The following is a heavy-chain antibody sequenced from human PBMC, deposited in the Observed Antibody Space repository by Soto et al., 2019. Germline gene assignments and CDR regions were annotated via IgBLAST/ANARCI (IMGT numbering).Heavy chain of an antibody. CDR2: IIPIFGTA. V-gene: IGHV1-69*13. J-gene: IGHJ4*02. CDR1: GGTFSSYA. Sequence: SVKVSCKASGGTFSSYAISWVRQAPGQGPEWMGGIIPIFGTANYAQKFQGRVTITADESTSTAYMELSSLRSEDTAMYYCARDEVTYYYGAGVYWGQGTLVTVSS. D-gene: IGHD3-10*01. CDR3: ARDEVTYYYGAGVY.